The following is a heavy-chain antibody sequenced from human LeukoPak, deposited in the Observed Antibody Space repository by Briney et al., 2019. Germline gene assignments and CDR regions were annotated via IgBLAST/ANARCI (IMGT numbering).Heavy chain of an antibody. CDR2: IIPILGIA. CDR1: GGTFSSYA. Sequence: GASVKVSFKASGGTFSSYAISWVRQAPGQGLEWMGRIIPILGIANYAQKFQGRVTITADKSTSTAYMELSSLRSEDTAVYYCARSIHYYDSSGYPRGYYGMDVWGQGTTVTVSS. J-gene: IGHJ6*02. CDR3: ARSIHYYDSSGYPRGYYGMDV. D-gene: IGHD3-22*01. V-gene: IGHV1-69*04.